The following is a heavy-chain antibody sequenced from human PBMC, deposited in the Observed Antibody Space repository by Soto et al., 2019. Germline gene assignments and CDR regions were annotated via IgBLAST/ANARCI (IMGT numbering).Heavy chain of an antibody. J-gene: IGHJ4*02. CDR2: IKSKTDGGTT. CDR3: TTAYCGGDCYYFDY. V-gene: IGHV3-15*01. Sequence: GGSLRLSCAASGFTFSNAWMSWVRQAPGKGLEWVGRIKSKTDGGTTDYAAPVKGRFTISRDDSKNTLYLQMNSLKTEDTAVYYCTTAYCGGDCYYFDYWGQGTLVTVSS. CDR1: GFTFSNAW. D-gene: IGHD2-21*02.